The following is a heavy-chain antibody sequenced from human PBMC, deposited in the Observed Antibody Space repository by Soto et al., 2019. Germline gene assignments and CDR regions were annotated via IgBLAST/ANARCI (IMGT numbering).Heavy chain of an antibody. CDR3: ARGVLGSYLFDY. D-gene: IGHD1-26*01. CDR2: IYYSGST. V-gene: IGHV4-30-4*01. CDR1: GGSISSGDYY. Sequence: SETLSLTCTVSGGSISSGDYYWSWIRQPPGKGLEWIGYIYYSGSTYYNPSLKSRVTISVDTSKNQFSLKLSSVTAADTAVYYCARGVLGSYLFDYWGQGTLVTVSS. J-gene: IGHJ4*02.